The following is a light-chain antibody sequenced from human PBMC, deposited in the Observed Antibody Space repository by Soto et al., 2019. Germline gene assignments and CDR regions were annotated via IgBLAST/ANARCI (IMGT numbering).Light chain of an antibody. J-gene: IGKJ4*01. CDR1: QSISNS. CDR3: QQSYSTPPT. CDR2: TTS. Sequence: DIPMTQSPSSLSASVGDRVTITCRASQSISNSLNWYQQKPGKAPDLLIYTTSSLESGVPSRFSGSGSGTDFTLTISSLQPEDFATYYWQQSYSTPPTFGGGTNVEIK. V-gene: IGKV1-39*01.